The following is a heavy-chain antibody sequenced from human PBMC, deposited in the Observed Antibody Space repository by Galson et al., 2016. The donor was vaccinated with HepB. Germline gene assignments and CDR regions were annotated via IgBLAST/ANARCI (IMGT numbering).Heavy chain of an antibody. D-gene: IGHD1-26*01. CDR3: ARGKGVGAIRGWWDY. CDR1: GFIVRDNY. Sequence: SLRLSCAVSGFIVRDNYMSWVRQAPGKGLEWVSVIYAGGTTEYADSVRGRFIISKDTSKNTLYLQMDSLRAEDTAVYYCARGKGVGAIRGWWDYWGQGTLVTVSS. J-gene: IGHJ4*02. V-gene: IGHV3-53*01. CDR2: IYAGGTT.